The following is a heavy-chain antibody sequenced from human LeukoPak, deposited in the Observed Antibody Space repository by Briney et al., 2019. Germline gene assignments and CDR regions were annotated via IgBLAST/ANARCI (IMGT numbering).Heavy chain of an antibody. J-gene: IGHJ4*02. D-gene: IGHD2-15*01. CDR3: ARGEGHIVE. CDR1: GFTFSSYS. CDR2: ISSSSSTI. V-gene: IGHV3-48*04. Sequence: PGGSLRLSCAASGFTFSSYSMNWVRQAPGKGLEWVSYISSSSSTIYYADSVKGRFTISRDNAKNSLYLQMNSLRAEDTAVYYCARGEGHIVEWGQGTLVTVYS.